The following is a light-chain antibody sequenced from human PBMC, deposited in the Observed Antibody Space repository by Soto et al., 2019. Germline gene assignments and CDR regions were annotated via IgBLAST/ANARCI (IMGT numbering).Light chain of an antibody. V-gene: IGKV3-15*01. CDR2: GAS. J-gene: IGKJ2*01. CDR3: QQYNNWPYT. Sequence: EIVITQSPATLSASPGERATLSCRASQSASSNLAWYQQKPVQAPRLLIYGASTSATGITARFSRCGSGKEFTLTISTLRSEDFAVYYCQQYNNWPYTFGKGTKVDIK. CDR1: QSASSN.